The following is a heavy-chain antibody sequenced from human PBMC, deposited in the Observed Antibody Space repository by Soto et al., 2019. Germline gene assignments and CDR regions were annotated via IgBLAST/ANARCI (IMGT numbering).Heavy chain of an antibody. V-gene: IGHV3-30*18. D-gene: IGHD1-26*01. CDR1: GLTFSSYG. CDR3: AKDRGGSYSYFDY. Sequence: PGGSLRLSCAASGLTFSSYGMHWVRQAPGKGLEWVAVISYDGSNKYYADSVKGRFTISRDNSKNTLYLQMNSLRAEDTAVYYCAKDRGGSYSYFDYWGQGTLVTVSS. J-gene: IGHJ4*02. CDR2: ISYDGSNK.